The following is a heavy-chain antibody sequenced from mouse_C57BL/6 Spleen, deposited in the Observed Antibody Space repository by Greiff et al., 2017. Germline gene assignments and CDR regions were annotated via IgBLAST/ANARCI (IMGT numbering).Heavy chain of an antibody. V-gene: IGHV1-82*01. Sequence: QVQLQQSGPELVKPGASVKISCKASGYAFSSSWMNWVKQRPGKGLEWIGRIYPGDGDTNYNGKFKGKATLTADKSSSTAYMQLSSLTSEDSAVYFCARSYYDYVFDYWGQGTTLTVSS. CDR2: IYPGDGDT. CDR3: ARSYYDYVFDY. D-gene: IGHD2-4*01. CDR1: GYAFSSSW. J-gene: IGHJ2*01.